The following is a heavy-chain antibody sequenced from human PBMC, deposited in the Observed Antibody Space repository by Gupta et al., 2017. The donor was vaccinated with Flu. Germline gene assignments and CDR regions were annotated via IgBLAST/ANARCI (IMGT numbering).Heavy chain of an antibody. CDR2: IYYSGST. CDR1: GGSISSSSYY. CDR3: ARLRQGYSYGYYFDY. D-gene: IGHD5-18*01. Sequence: QLQLQESVPGLVKPSENLSLTCTVSGGSISSSSYYWGWIRQPPGKGLEWIGGIYYSGSTYYNPSLKGRVTISVDTSKTQFTLRLSSVTAADTAVYYCARLRQGYSYGYYFDYWGQGTLVTVSS. V-gene: IGHV4-39*01. J-gene: IGHJ4*02.